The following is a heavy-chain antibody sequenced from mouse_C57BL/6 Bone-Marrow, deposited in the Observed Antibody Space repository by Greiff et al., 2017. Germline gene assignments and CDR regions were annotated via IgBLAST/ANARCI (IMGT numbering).Heavy chain of an antibody. V-gene: IGHV5-4*03. J-gene: IGHJ4*01. D-gene: IGHD2-4*01. Sequence: EVKLVESGGGLVKPGGSLKLSCAASGFTFSSYAMSWVRQTPEKRLEWVATISDGGSYTYYPDNVKGRFTISRDNAKNNLYLQMSQLKSEDTAMYYCARGGLRRGYYYAMDYWGQGTSVTVSS. CDR3: ARGGLRRGYYYAMDY. CDR1: GFTFSSYA. CDR2: ISDGGSYT.